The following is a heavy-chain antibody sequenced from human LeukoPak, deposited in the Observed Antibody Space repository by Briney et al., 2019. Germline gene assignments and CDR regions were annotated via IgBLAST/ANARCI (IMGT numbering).Heavy chain of an antibody. CDR3: ASVYSYGWFDY. D-gene: IGHD5-18*01. V-gene: IGHV3-33*01. Sequence: GGSLRLSCAAPGFAFSSFSMHWVRQAPGKGLEWVAVIWYDGSNKYYADSVKGRFTISRDNSKNTLYLQMNSLRAEDTAVYYCASVYSYGWFDYWGQGTLVTVSS. CDR1: GFAFSSFS. CDR2: IWYDGSNK. J-gene: IGHJ5*01.